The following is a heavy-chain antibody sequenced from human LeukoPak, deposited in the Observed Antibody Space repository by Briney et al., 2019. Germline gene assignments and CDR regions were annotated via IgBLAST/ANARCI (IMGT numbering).Heavy chain of an antibody. CDR2: ISAYNGNT. V-gene: IGHV1-18*01. J-gene: IGHJ4*02. D-gene: IGHD6-6*01. CDR1: GYTFTSYG. Sequence: KPGASVKVSCKASGYTFTSYGISWVRQAPGQGLEWMGWISAYNGNTNYAQKLQGRVTMTTDTSTSTAYMELRSLRSDDTAVYYCAREGAATSIAAPVFDYWGQGILVTVSS. CDR3: AREGAATSIAAPVFDY.